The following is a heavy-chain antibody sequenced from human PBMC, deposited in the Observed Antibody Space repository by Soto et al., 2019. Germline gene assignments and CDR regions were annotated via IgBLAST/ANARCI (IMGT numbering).Heavy chain of an antibody. CDR1: GGSFNGCC. V-gene: IGHV4-34*01. D-gene: IGHD6-13*01. CDR3: ASGRIAAAGTLRDY. J-gene: IGHJ4*02. CDR2: INHSGST. Sequence: ETLSDTCAVEGGSFNGCCWSWIRQPPGKGLEWIGEINHSGSTNYNPSLKSRVTISVDTSKNQFSLKLSSVTAADTAVYYCASGRIAAAGTLRDYWGQGTLVTVSS.